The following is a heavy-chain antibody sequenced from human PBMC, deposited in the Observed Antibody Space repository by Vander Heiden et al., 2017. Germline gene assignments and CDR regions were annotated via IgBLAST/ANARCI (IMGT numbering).Heavy chain of an antibody. D-gene: IGHD3-10*01. V-gene: IGHV1-69*01. CDR2: IIPIFGTA. CDR3: ARAIRNDYGSGSYYAGSSGWYWAFDY. CDR1: GGTFSSYA. J-gene: IGHJ4*02. Sequence: QVQLVQSGAEVKKPGSSVKVSCKASGGTFSSYAISWVRQAPGQGLEWMGGIIPIFGTANYAQKFQGRVTITADEATSTAYMELSSLRSEDTAVYYCARAIRNDYGSGSYYAGSSGWYWAFDYWGQGTMVTVYS.